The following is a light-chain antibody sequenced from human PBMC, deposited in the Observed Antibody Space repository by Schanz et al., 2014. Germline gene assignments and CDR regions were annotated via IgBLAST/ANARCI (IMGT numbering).Light chain of an antibody. Sequence: QSALTQPASVSGSPGRSITISCTGTSSDVGGYNYVSWYQQHPGKAPRLMIYDVSSRPSGISNRFSGSKSGNTASLTISGLQAEDEADYYCSSYAGSSTWVFGGGTKLTVL. V-gene: IGLV2-14*01. CDR1: SSDVGGYNY. CDR2: DVS. J-gene: IGLJ3*02. CDR3: SSYAGSSTWV.